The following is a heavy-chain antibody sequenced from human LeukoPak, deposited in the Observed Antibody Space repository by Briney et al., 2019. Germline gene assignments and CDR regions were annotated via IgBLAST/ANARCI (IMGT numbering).Heavy chain of an antibody. J-gene: IGHJ6*03. CDR1: GYSISSGYY. CDR2: IYHSGST. V-gene: IGHV4-38-2*02. CDR3: ARAGYGDYPYYYYYMDV. D-gene: IGHD4-17*01. Sequence: SETLSLTCTVSGYSISSGYYWGWIRQPPGKGLEWIGSIYHSGSTYYNPSLKSRVTISVDTSKNQFSLKLSSVTAADTAVYYCARAGYGDYPYYYYYMDVWGKGTTVTVSS.